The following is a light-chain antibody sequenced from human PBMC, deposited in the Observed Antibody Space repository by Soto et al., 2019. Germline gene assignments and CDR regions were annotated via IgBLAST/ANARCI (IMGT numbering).Light chain of an antibody. CDR3: SSYTSTNTVL. J-gene: IGLJ2*01. V-gene: IGLV2-14*01. Sequence: ALTQPASVSGSPGQSITISCTGTSSDVGGYKYVSWYQQHPGKAPKLMISEVSIRPSGVSDRFSGSKSDNTASLTISGLQNEDEDDYYCSSYTSTNTVLFGGGTKLTVL. CDR2: EVS. CDR1: SSDVGGYKY.